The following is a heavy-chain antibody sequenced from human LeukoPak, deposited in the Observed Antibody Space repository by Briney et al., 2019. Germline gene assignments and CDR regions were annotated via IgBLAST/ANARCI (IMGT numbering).Heavy chain of an antibody. V-gene: IGHV1-24*01. CDR3: ATPSPLYGSGSYRAYGMDV. CDR1: GYTLTELS. D-gene: IGHD3-10*01. J-gene: IGHJ6*02. CDR2: FDPEGGET. Sequence: ASVKVSCKVSGYTLTELSMHWVRQAPGKGLEWMGGFDPEGGETIYAQKFQGRVTMTEDTSTDTAYMELSSLRSEDTAVYYCATPSPLYGSGSYRAYGMDVWGQGTTVTVSS.